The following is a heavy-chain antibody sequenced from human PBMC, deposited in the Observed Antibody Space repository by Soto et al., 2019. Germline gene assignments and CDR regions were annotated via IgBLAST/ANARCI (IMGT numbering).Heavy chain of an antibody. J-gene: IGHJ4*02. CDR2: ICQSGNT. Sequence: SETLSLTCSVYSGSFSGYYWSWIRQAPGKGLEWIGEICQSGNTNYSPSLKSRVSISIDTSKKQFPLNLASVSAADTAVYYCARAPKVSGSSQTRPDFWGQGTPVTVSS. CDR3: ARAPKVSGSSQTRPDF. CDR1: SGSFSGYY. D-gene: IGHD6-6*01. V-gene: IGHV4-34*01.